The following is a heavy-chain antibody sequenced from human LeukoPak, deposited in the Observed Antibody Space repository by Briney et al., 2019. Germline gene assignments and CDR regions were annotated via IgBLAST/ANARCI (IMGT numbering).Heavy chain of an antibody. Sequence: PGGSLRLSCAASGFTFSSYAMSWVRQAPGKGLEWVSAISGSGGNTYYADSVKGRFTISRDNSKNTLYLQMNSLRAEDTTVYYCAKSRTTVTYFDYWGQGTLVTVSS. V-gene: IGHV3-23*01. CDR3: AKSRTTVTYFDY. CDR2: ISGSGGNT. J-gene: IGHJ4*02. D-gene: IGHD4-17*01. CDR1: GFTFSSYA.